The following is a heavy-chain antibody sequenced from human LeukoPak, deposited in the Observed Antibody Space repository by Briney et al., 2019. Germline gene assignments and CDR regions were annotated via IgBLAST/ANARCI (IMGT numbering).Heavy chain of an antibody. D-gene: IGHD3-22*01. CDR1: GFTSSSYG. CDR3: AKGGPYYYDSSGYYSPFDY. J-gene: IGHJ4*02. V-gene: IGHV3-30*18. Sequence: PGGSLRLSCAASGFTSSSYGVHWVRQAPGKGLEWVAVIPYDGGNKYYADSVKGRFTISRDNSKNTLYLQMNSLRAEDTAVYYCAKGGPYYYDSSGYYSPFDYWGQGTLVTVSS. CDR2: IPYDGGNK.